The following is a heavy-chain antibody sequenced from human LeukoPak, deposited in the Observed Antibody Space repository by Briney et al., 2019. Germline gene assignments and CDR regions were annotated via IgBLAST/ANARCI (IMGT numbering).Heavy chain of an antibody. CDR2: ISGSGGST. J-gene: IGHJ3*02. CDR1: GSTFSSYA. V-gene: IGHV3-23*01. D-gene: IGHD3-22*01. CDR3: QSYDSSGYYDAFDI. Sequence: PGGSLRLSCAASGSTFSSYAMSWVRQAPGKGLEWVSAISGSGGSTYYADSVKGRFTISRDNSKNTLYLQMNSLRAEDTAVYYCQSYDSSGYYDAFDIWGQGTMVTVSS.